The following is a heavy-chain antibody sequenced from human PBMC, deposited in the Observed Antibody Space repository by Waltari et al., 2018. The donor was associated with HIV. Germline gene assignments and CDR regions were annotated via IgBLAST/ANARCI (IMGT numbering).Heavy chain of an antibody. CDR2: IKSDGSRP. CDR1: TFTFTSYW. D-gene: IGHD3-10*01. Sequence: QLVESGGGLVQPGGSLRLSCAASTFTFTSYWMYWVRQAPGKGLVCVSRIKSDGSRPSYADSVKGRFTISRDNAKNTLYLQMNSLKVEDTAVYYCARAYYDSGSNWFDPWGQGTLVTVSS. V-gene: IGHV3-74*01. CDR3: ARAYYDSGSNWFDP. J-gene: IGHJ5*02.